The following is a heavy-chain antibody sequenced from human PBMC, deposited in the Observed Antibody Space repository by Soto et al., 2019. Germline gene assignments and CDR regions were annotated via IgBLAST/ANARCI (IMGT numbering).Heavy chain of an antibody. Sequence: SETLSLTCAVYGGSFSGYYWSWIRQPPGKGLEWIGEINHSGSTNYNPSLKSRVTISVDTSKNQFSLKLSSVTAADTAVYYCARGLLRGFIAAAGRKPNWFDPWGQGTLVTAPQ. CDR1: GGSFSGYY. D-gene: IGHD6-13*01. J-gene: IGHJ5*02. CDR3: ARGLLRGFIAAAGRKPNWFDP. CDR2: INHSGST. V-gene: IGHV4-34*01.